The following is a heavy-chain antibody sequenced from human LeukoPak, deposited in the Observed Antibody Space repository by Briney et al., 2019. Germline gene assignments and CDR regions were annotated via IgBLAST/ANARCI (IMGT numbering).Heavy chain of an antibody. V-gene: IGHV1-69*01. Sequence: SVKVSCKASGGTFSSYAISWVRQAPGQGLEWMGGIIPIFGTANYAQKFQGRVTITADESTSTAYMELSSLRSEDTAVYYCARRPPYYSLEHYGMDVWGKGTTVAVSS. CDR3: ARRPPYYSLEHYGMDV. D-gene: IGHD3-16*01. CDR1: GGTFSSYA. J-gene: IGHJ6*04. CDR2: IIPIFGTA.